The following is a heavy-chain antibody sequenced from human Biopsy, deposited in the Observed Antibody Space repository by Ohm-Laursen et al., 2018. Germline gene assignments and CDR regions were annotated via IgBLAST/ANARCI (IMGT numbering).Heavy chain of an antibody. V-gene: IGHV4-31*01. Sequence: TLSLTCIVSGGSIGGGEYYWNWVRQHPGKGLEWIGLISYSGTTFYNPSLESLLTISIDTSKNHFPLNLRSVTAADTAVYYCARGVPHYDGSGFPLAGYWYFDLWGRGTLVTVSS. D-gene: IGHD3-22*01. CDR3: ARGVPHYDGSGFPLAGYWYFDL. J-gene: IGHJ2*01. CDR1: GGSIGGGEYY. CDR2: ISYSGTT.